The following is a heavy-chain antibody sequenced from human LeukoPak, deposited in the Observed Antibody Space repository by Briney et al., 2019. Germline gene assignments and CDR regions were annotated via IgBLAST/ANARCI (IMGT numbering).Heavy chain of an antibody. CDR2: ISGSGGST. V-gene: IGHV3-23*01. D-gene: IGHD3-22*01. Sequence: PGGSLRLSCAASGFTFSSYAMSWVRQAPGKGLEWVSAISGSGGSTYYADSVKGRFTISRDKSKNTLYLQMNSLRAEDTAVYYCAKEEGSYYDSSGYHHDAFDIWGQGTMVTVSS. CDR1: GFTFSSYA. CDR3: AKEEGSYYDSSGYHHDAFDI. J-gene: IGHJ3*02.